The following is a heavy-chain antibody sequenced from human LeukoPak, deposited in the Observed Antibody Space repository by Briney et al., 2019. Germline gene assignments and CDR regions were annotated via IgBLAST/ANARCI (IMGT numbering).Heavy chain of an antibody. CDR3: AREDSGYDNNYYYYYYMDV. J-gene: IGHJ6*03. D-gene: IGHD5-12*01. CDR2: IKQDGSEK. Sequence: GGSLRLSCAASGFTFSSYWMSWVRQAPGKGLEGVANIKQDGSEKYYVDSVKGRFTISRDNAKNSLYLQMNSLRAEDTAVYYCAREDSGYDNNYYYYYYMDVWGKGTTVTVSS. CDR1: GFTFSSYW. V-gene: IGHV3-7*01.